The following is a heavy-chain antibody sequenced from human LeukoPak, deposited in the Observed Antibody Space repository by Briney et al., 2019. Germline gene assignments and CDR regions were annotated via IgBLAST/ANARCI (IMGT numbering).Heavy chain of an antibody. CDR1: GFTFSSYA. Sequence: GGSLRLSCAASGFTFSSYAMIWVRQAPGKGLEWVSAISGSGGSTYYADSVKGRFTISRDNSKNTLYLQMNSLRAEDTAVYYCARVTGIAAAGRVDYWGQGTLVTVSS. CDR3: ARVTGIAAAGRVDY. J-gene: IGHJ4*02. V-gene: IGHV3-23*01. D-gene: IGHD6-13*01. CDR2: ISGSGGST.